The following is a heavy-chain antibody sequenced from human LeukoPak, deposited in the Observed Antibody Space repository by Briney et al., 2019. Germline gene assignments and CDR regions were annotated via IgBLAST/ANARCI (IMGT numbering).Heavy chain of an antibody. Sequence: SETLSLTCTASGGSVSSGSYYWSWIRQPPGKGLEWIGYIYYSGSTNYNPSLKSRVTISVDTSKNQFSLKLSSVTAADTAVYYCARGGYSSSSWGQGTLVTVSS. CDR2: IYYSGST. CDR3: ARGGYSSSS. V-gene: IGHV4-61*01. CDR1: GGSVSSGSYY. D-gene: IGHD6-6*01. J-gene: IGHJ4*02.